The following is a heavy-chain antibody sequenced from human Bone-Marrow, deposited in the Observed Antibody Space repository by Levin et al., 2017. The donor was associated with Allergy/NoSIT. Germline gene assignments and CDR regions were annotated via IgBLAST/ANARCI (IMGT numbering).Heavy chain of an antibody. Sequence: GESLKISCAASGFTVSSHYMSWVRQAPGKGLEWVSVIYSGGSTYYADSVKGRFTISRDNSKNTLYLQMNSLRAEDTAVYYCARMYSSSWSRAFDIWGQGTMVTVSS. V-gene: IGHV3-53*01. D-gene: IGHD6-13*01. CDR1: GFTVSSHY. CDR3: ARMYSSSWSRAFDI. J-gene: IGHJ3*02. CDR2: IYSGGST.